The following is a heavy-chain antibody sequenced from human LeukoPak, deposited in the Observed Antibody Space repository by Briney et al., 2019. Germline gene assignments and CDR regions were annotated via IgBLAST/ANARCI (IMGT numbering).Heavy chain of an antibody. V-gene: IGHV4-31*03. Sequence: SQTLSLTCTVSGGSISSGGYYWSWFRQHPGKGLEWIGYIYYSGSTYYNPSLKSRVTISVDTSKNQFSLKLSSVTAADTAVYYCARARPTGNWFDPWGQGTLVTVSS. CDR2: IYYSGST. J-gene: IGHJ5*02. CDR3: ARARPTGNWFDP. D-gene: IGHD4-11*01. CDR1: GGSISSGGYY.